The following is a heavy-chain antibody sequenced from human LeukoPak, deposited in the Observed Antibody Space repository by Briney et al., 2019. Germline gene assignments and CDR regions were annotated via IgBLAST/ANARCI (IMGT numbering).Heavy chain of an antibody. V-gene: IGHV3-30*04. D-gene: IGHD4-17*01. Sequence: GGSLRLSCAASGFTFSSYAMHWVRQAPGKGLEWVAVISYDGSNKYYADSVKGRFTISRDNSKNTLYLQMNSLRAEDTAVYYCARDKGYGDYPNTFDYWGQGTLVTVSS. CDR3: ARDKGYGDYPNTFDY. J-gene: IGHJ4*02. CDR2: ISYDGSNK. CDR1: GFTFSSYA.